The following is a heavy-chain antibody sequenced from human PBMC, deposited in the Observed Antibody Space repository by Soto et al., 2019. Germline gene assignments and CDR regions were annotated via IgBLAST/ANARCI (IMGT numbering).Heavy chain of an antibody. Sequence: ASVKVSCKASGYTFTSYYMHWVRQAPGRGLEWMGIINPSGGSTSHAQKFQGRVTMTRDTSTSTVYMELSSLRSEDTAVYYCASNPYGDYFFNYWGQGTLVTVSS. D-gene: IGHD4-17*01. CDR2: INPSGGST. J-gene: IGHJ4*02. CDR3: ASNPYGDYFFNY. V-gene: IGHV1-46*03. CDR1: GYTFTSYY.